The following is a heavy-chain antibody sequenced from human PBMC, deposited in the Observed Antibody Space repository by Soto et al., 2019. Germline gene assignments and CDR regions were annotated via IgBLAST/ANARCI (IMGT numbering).Heavy chain of an antibody. J-gene: IGHJ6*03. Sequence: ASVKVSCKVSGYTLTELSMHWVRQAPGKGLEWMGGFDPEDGETIYAQKFQGRVTMTKDTSTDTAYMELSSLRSEDTAVYYCGRGIKVFRFLEWLRSKYYYYYMDVWGKGTTVTVSS. CDR1: GYTLTELS. V-gene: IGHV1-24*01. CDR3: GRGIKVFRFLEWLRSKYYYYYMDV. D-gene: IGHD3-3*01. CDR2: FDPEDGET.